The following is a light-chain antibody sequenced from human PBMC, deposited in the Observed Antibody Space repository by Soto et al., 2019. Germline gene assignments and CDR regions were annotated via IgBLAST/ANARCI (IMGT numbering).Light chain of an antibody. CDR2: EVT. Sequence: QSALTQPPSASGSPXXSVTISCTGTSSDVGAYNYVSWYQQHAGKAPKLVIYEVTKRPSGVPDRFSGSKSANTASLTVSGLQAEDEADYYCSSFASSNTWVFGGGTKLTVL. V-gene: IGLV2-8*01. J-gene: IGLJ3*02. CDR3: SSFASSNTWV. CDR1: SSDVGAYNY.